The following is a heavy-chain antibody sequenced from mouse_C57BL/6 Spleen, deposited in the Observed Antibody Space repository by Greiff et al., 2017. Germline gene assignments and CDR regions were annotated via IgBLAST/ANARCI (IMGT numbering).Heavy chain of an antibody. V-gene: IGHV1-42*01. CDR2: INPSTGGT. CDR3: ASMVKNLYYFDY. J-gene: IGHJ2*01. D-gene: IGHD2-2*01. Sequence: EVKLVESGPELVKPGASVKISCKASGYSFTGYYMNWVKQSPEKSLEWIGEINPSTGGTTYNQKFKAKATLTVDKSSSTAYMQLKSLTSEDSAVYYCASMVKNLYYFDYWGQGTTLTVAS. CDR1: GYSFTGYY.